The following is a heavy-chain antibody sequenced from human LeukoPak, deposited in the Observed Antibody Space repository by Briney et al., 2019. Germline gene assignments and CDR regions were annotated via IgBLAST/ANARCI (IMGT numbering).Heavy chain of an antibody. Sequence: GGSLRLSCAASGFTFSNYAMGWVRQAPGKGLEWVSGICGSDYAYYTDSAKGRSTISTDNSKNTLYLQMKTLRAEDTTVYYFAKGVRYLEWWIFVYWGAGTLVPVSS. D-gene: IGHD3-9*01. V-gene: IGHV3-23*01. J-gene: IGHJ4*02. CDR2: ICGSDYA. CDR3: AKGVRYLEWWIFVY. CDR1: GFTFSNYA.